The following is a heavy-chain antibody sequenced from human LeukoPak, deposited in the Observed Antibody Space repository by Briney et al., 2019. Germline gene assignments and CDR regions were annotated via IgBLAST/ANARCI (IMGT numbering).Heavy chain of an antibody. V-gene: IGHV1-69*13. J-gene: IGHJ4*02. CDR3: ARGPYSSSWYPPGLGPPDY. CDR2: IIPIFGTA. D-gene: IGHD6-13*01. CDR1: GNSISNYA. Sequence: ASVKVSCKASGNSISNYAISWVRQAPGQGLEWMGGIIPIFGTANYAQKFQGRVTITADESTSTAYMELSSLRSEDTAVYYCARGPYSSSWYPPGLGPPDYWGQGTLVTVSS.